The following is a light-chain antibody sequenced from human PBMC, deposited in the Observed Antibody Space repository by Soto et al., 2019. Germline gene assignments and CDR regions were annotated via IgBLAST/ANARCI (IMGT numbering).Light chain of an antibody. CDR3: SSYAGSNNFVV. CDR2: EVS. Sequence: QSALTQPPSASGSPGQSVTISCTGTSSDIGGYNYVSWYQQHPGTAPKLMIYEVSQWPSGVPDRFSGSKSGNTASLTVSGLQAEDEADYYCSSYAGSNNFVVFGGGTQLTVL. V-gene: IGLV2-8*01. J-gene: IGLJ2*01. CDR1: SSDIGGYNY.